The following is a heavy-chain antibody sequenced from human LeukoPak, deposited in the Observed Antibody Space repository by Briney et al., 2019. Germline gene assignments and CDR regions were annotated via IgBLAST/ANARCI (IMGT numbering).Heavy chain of an antibody. J-gene: IGHJ4*02. CDR3: ARDYSSGWFDYFDY. V-gene: IGHV3-11*01. D-gene: IGHD6-19*01. CDR2: ISSSGSTI. Sequence: PGGSLRLSCAASGFTFSDYYMSWIRQAPGKGLEWASYISSSGSTIYYADSVKGRFTISRDNAKNSLYLQMNSLRAEDTAVYYCARDYSSGWFDYFDYWGQGTLVTVSS. CDR1: GFTFSDYY.